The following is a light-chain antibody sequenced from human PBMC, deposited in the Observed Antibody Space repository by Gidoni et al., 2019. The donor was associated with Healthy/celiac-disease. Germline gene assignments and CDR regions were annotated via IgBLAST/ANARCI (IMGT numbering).Light chain of an antibody. CDR3: QQSYSTLYT. CDR1: QSISSY. J-gene: IGKJ2*01. CDR2: AAS. Sequence: DIQMTQSPSSLSASVGDRVTITCRASQSISSYLNLYQQKPGKAPKILIYAASSLQSGVPSRFSGSGSGTDFTLTISSLQPEDFATYYCQQSYSTLYTFGQGTKLEIK. V-gene: IGKV1-39*01.